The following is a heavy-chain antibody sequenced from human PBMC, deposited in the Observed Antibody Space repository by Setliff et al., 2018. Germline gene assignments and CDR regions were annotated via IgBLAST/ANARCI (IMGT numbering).Heavy chain of an antibody. CDR2: TSSSGSTI. Sequence: PGGSLRLSCAASGFTFSDYYMSWIRQAPGKGLEWVSYTSSSGSTIYYADSVKGRFTISRDNAKNSLYLQMNSLRAEDTAVYYCALSLAAAGHDAFDIWGQGTMVTVSS. CDR3: ALSLAAAGHDAFDI. D-gene: IGHD6-13*01. CDR1: GFTFSDYY. J-gene: IGHJ3*02. V-gene: IGHV3-11*04.